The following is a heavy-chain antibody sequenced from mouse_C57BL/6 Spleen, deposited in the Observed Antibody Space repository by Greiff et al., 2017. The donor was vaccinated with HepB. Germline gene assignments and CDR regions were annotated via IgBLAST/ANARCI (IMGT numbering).Heavy chain of an antibody. D-gene: IGHD1-1*01. CDR3: ARSYYGSSGYYAMDY. J-gene: IGHJ4*01. V-gene: IGHV1-52*01. CDR1: GCTFTSYW. Sequence: VQLQQSGAELVRPGSSVKLSCKASGCTFTSYWMHWVKQRPIQGLEWIGNIDPSDSETHYNQKFKDKATLTVDKSSSTAYMQLSSLTSEDSAVYYCARSYYGSSGYYAMDYWGQGTSVTVSS. CDR2: IDPSDSET.